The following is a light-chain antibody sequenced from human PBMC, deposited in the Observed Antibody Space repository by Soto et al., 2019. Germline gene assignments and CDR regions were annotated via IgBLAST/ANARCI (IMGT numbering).Light chain of an antibody. CDR1: QTVSSNN. CDR2: GAS. J-gene: IGKJ3*01. V-gene: IGKV3-20*01. CDR3: QQYGSSPFT. Sequence: DIVLTQSPGTLSLSPGERATLSCRASQTVSSNNLAWYQQKRGQAPRLLIYGASSRDAAIPDRFRGSGSGTDFTLIISSLAPEDFAVYYCQQYGSSPFTFGPGTAVDIK.